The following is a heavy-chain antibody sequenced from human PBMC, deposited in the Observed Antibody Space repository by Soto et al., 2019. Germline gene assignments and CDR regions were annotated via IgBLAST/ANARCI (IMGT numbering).Heavy chain of an antibody. CDR3: AREGSGYYDSSGYVDY. CDR1: GFTFSSYA. Sequence: QVQLVESGGGVVQPGRSLRLSCAASGFTFSSYAMHWVRQAPGKGLEWVAVISYDGSNKYYADSVKGRFTISRDNSKNTLNLHMNSPRAADTAVYYCAREGSGYYDSSGYVDYWGQGTLVTVSS. CDR2: ISYDGSNK. V-gene: IGHV3-30-3*01. D-gene: IGHD3-22*01. J-gene: IGHJ4*02.